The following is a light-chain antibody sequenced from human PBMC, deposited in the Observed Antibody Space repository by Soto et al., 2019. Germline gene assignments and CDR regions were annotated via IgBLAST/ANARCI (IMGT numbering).Light chain of an antibody. Sequence: DIPMTQSPSILSASVGDRVTITCRASQSVNIWLAWYRQKPGKAPNLLIYDASTLQSGVPSRFSGSGDGTDFTLNVSSLQPDHFATYYCQQYESYPRTFGQGTRV. CDR1: QSVNIW. J-gene: IGKJ1*01. V-gene: IGKV1-5*01. CDR3: QQYESYPRT. CDR2: DAS.